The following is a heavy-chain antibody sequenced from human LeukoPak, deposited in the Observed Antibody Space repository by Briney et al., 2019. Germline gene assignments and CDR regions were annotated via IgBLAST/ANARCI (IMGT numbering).Heavy chain of an antibody. CDR2: ISGSGGST. CDR1: GFTFSSYA. J-gene: IGHJ2*01. D-gene: IGHD5-18*01. CDR3: AKLPQYSYDDWYFDL. Sequence: GGSLRLSCAASASGFTFSSYAMTWVRQAPGKGLEWVSSISGSGGSTHYADSVKGRFTISRDNSKNTLYLQMNSLRAEDTAVYYCAKLPQYSYDDWYFDLWGRGTLVTVSS. V-gene: IGHV3-23*01.